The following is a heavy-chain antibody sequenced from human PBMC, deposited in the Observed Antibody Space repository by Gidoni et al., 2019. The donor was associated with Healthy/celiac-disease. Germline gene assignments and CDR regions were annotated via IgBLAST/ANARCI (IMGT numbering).Heavy chain of an antibody. J-gene: IGHJ3*02. CDR2: ISSSSSYI. Sequence: VRQAPGKGLEWVSSISSSSSYIYYADSVKGRFTISSDNAKNSLYLQMNSLRAEDTAVYYCAREGGVGVDAFDIWGQGTMVTVSS. D-gene: IGHD2-15*01. CDR3: AREGGVGVDAFDI. V-gene: IGHV3-21*01.